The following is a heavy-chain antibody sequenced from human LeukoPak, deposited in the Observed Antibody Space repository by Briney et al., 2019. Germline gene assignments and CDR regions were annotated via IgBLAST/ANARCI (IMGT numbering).Heavy chain of an antibody. D-gene: IGHD2-15*01. CDR2: INLNSGGT. J-gene: IGHJ4*02. V-gene: IGHV1-2*02. CDR3: ARARGPVVVVAATRPYFDY. Sequence: ASVKVSCKTSGFTFTGYYVHWVRQAPGQGLEWMGWINLNSGGTTYAQNFQGRVTMTKDTSISTAYMELSSLRSEDTAVYYCARARGPVVVVAATRPYFDYWGQGTLVTVSS. CDR1: GFTFTGYY.